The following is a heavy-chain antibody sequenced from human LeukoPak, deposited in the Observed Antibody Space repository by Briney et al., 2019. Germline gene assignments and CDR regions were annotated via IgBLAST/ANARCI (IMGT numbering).Heavy chain of an antibody. CDR2: ISGSGGST. V-gene: IGHV3-23*01. CDR3: AKAGLRFLEWLLSGGPDY. D-gene: IGHD3-3*01. CDR1: GFTFSSYA. J-gene: IGHJ4*02. Sequence: PGGSLRLSCAASGFTFSSYAMSWVRQAPGKGLEWVSAISGSGGSTYYADSVKGRFTISRDNSKNTLYLQMNSLRAEDTAVYYCAKAGLRFLEWLLSGGPDYWGQGTLVTVSS.